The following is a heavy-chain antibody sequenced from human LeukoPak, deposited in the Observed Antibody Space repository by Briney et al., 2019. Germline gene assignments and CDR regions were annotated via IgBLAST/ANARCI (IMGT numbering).Heavy chain of an antibody. Sequence: GGSLRLSCAASGFTFSSYAMHWVRQAPGKGLEWMAVISYDGSNKYYADSVKGRFTISRDNSKNTLYLQMNSLRAEDTAVYYCARSYYDYGDFKDDYWGQGTLVTVSS. D-gene: IGHD4-17*01. CDR1: GFTFSSYA. CDR3: ARSYYDYGDFKDDY. CDR2: ISYDGSNK. J-gene: IGHJ4*02. V-gene: IGHV3-30*04.